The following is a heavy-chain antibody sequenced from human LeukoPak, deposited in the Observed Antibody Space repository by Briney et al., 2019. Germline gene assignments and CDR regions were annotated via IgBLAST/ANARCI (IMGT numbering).Heavy chain of an antibody. CDR1: GGSISSYY. CDR2: IYYSGST. CDR3: ARYKTFYDFWSGYYTGLFDY. J-gene: IGHJ4*02. V-gene: IGHV4-59*01. Sequence: PSETLSLTCTVSGGSISSYYWSWIRQPPGKGLEWIGYIYYSGSTNYNPSLKSRVTISVDTSKNQFSLKLSSVTAADTAVYYCARYKTFYDFWSGYYTGLFDYWGQGTLVTVSS. D-gene: IGHD3-3*01.